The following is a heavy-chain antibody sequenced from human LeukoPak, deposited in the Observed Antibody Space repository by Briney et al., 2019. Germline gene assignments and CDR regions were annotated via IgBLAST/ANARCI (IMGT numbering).Heavy chain of an antibody. CDR3: ARDYYYGSGTREYYFDY. CDR1: GYTFTSYG. D-gene: IGHD3-10*01. V-gene: IGHV1-18*01. Sequence: ASVKVSCKASGYTFTSYGISWVRQAPGQGLEWMGWISAYNGNTSYAQKLQGRVTMTTDTSTSTAYMELRSLRSDDTAVYYCARDYYYGSGTREYYFDYWGQGTLVTVSS. CDR2: ISAYNGNT. J-gene: IGHJ4*02.